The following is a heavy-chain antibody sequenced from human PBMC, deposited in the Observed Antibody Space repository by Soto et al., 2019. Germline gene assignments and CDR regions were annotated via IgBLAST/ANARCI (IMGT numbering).Heavy chain of an antibody. CDR2: ISAYNGNT. D-gene: IGHD3-9*01. V-gene: IGHV1-18*01. CDR3: ARVGYDILTGFSNNWFDP. Sequence: ASVKVSCKASGYTFTSYGISWVRQAPGQGLEWMGWISAYNGNTNYAQKLQGRVTMTTDTSTSTAYMELRSLRSDDTAVYYCARVGYDILTGFSNNWFDPWGQGTLVTVSS. CDR1: GYTFTSYG. J-gene: IGHJ5*02.